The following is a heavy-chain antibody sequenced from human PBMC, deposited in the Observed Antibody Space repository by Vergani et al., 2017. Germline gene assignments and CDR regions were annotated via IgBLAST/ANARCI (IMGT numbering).Heavy chain of an antibody. CDR3: ARGGIWGDWFDP. Sequence: QLQLQESGPGLVKPSETLSLTCTVSGGSISSSSYYWGWIRQPPGKGLEWIGSIYYSGSTYYNPSLKSRVTISVDTSKNQFSLKLSSVTAADTAVYYCARGGIWGDWFDPWGQGTLVTVSS. CDR2: IYYSGST. J-gene: IGHJ5*02. D-gene: IGHD3-16*01. V-gene: IGHV4-39*07. CDR1: GGSISSSSYY.